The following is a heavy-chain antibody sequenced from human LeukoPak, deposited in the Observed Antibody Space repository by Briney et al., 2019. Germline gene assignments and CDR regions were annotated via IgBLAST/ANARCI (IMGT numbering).Heavy chain of an antibody. CDR1: GYTFTSYY. Sequence: ASVKVSCKASGYTFTSYYMHWVRQAPGQGLEWMGIINPSGGSTSYAQKFQGRVTMTRDMSTSTVYMELSGLRSEDTAVYYCARARQDIVATMYYFDYWGQGTLVTVSS. V-gene: IGHV1-46*01. J-gene: IGHJ4*02. CDR2: INPSGGST. CDR3: ARARQDIVATMYYFDY. D-gene: IGHD5-12*01.